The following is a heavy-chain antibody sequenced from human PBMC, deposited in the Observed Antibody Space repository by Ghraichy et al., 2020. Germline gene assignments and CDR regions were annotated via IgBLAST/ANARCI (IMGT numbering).Heavy chain of an antibody. CDR2: ISYDGSNK. V-gene: IGHV3-30-3*01. CDR3: ARVVEAAYYYYYGVDV. Sequence: GGSLRLSCAASGFTFSSYAMHWVRQAPGKGLEWVAVISYDGSNKYYADSVKGRFTISRDNSKNTLYVQMNSLRADDTAVYYCARVVEAAYYYYYGVDVWGQGTTVTVSS. D-gene: IGHD2-2*01. J-gene: IGHJ6*02. CDR1: GFTFSSYA.